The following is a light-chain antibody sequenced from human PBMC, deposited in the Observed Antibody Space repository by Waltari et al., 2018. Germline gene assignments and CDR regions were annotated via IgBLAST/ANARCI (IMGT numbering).Light chain of an antibody. Sequence: EIVLTQSPGTLSLSTGQRVTLSCRAAKVLSSNFLAWYQQKPGQAPRLLIYGASRRATGIPDRFSGSGSGTDFTLTISRLEAEDSAVYYCHQYGNSPYTFGQGTKL. CDR1: KVLSSNF. V-gene: IGKV3-20*01. J-gene: IGKJ2*01. CDR3: HQYGNSPYT. CDR2: GAS.